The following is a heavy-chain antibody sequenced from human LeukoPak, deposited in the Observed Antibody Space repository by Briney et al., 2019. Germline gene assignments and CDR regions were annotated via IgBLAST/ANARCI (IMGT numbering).Heavy chain of an antibody. J-gene: IGHJ3*02. V-gene: IGHV3-23*01. CDR3: AKDTHDYSDAHDAFDI. CDR2: ISGSGGST. CDR1: GFTFSSYG. Sequence: GGSLRLSCAASGFTFSSYGMSWVRQAPGKGLEWVSAISGSGGSTYYADSVKGRFTISRDNSKNTLYLQMNSLRAEDTAVYYCAKDTHDYSDAHDAFDIWGQGTMVTVSS. D-gene: IGHD4-17*01.